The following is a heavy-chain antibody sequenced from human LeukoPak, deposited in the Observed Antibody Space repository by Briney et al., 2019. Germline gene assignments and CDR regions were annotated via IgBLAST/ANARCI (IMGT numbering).Heavy chain of an antibody. J-gene: IGHJ5*01. Sequence: ASVKVSCKASGYTFTGYGFTWVRQAPGQGLEWMGWISAKNGKTNYAQKFQGRVTLTTDTSTSTAYMELRSLRSDDTAVYYCARDFFQFSVRFDSWGQGTLVTVSS. CDR2: ISAKNGKT. V-gene: IGHV1-18*01. CDR1: GYTFTGYG. D-gene: IGHD2-8*01. CDR3: ARDFFQFSVRFDS.